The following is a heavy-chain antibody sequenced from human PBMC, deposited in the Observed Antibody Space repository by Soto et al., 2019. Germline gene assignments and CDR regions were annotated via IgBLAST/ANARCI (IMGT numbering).Heavy chain of an antibody. D-gene: IGHD2-15*01. V-gene: IGHV4-31*11. CDR3: ARASRYCSGGNCYYFDY. J-gene: IGHJ4*02. CDR2: IYHSGST. CDR1: GGSISSSGYY. Sequence: QVQLQESGPRLVKPSQTLSLTCAVSGGSISSSGYYWSWIRQHPGKGLEWIGYIYHSGSTYYNPSLKSRVTISVDTSKNQFSLKLSSVTAADTAVYYCARASRYCSGGNCYYFDYWGQGTLVTVSS.